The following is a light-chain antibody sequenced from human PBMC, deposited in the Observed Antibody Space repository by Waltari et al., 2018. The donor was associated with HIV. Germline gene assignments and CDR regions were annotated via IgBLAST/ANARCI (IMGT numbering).Light chain of an antibody. CDR2: EGT. CDR3: SSYAGSNNFV. CDR1: SSDVGGYNY. V-gene: IGLV2-8*01. J-gene: IGLJ1*01. Sequence: QSALTQPPSASGSPGQSVTISCTGTSSDVGGYNYVSWYQQHPGKAPKLMIYEGTKRPSGVPVRSSGSKSGNTASLTVSGLQAEDEADYYCSSYAGSNNFVFGTGTKVTVL.